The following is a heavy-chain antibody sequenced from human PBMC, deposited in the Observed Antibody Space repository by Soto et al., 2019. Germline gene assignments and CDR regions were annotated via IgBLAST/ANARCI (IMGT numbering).Heavy chain of an antibody. CDR3: ARAVQGIAVAGTVRWFDP. CDR1: GFTFSSYW. D-gene: IGHD6-19*01. V-gene: IGHV3-74*01. Sequence: GGSLRLSCAASGFTFSSYWMHWVRQAPGKGLVWVSRINSDGSSTTYADSVKGRFTISRDNAKNTLYLQMNSLRAEDTAVYYCARAVQGIAVAGTVRWFDPWGQGTLVTVSS. J-gene: IGHJ5*02. CDR2: INSDGSST.